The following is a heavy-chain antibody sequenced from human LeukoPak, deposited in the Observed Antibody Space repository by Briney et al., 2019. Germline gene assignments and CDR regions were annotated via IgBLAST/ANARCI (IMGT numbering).Heavy chain of an antibody. J-gene: IGHJ4*02. Sequence: PGGSLRLSCAASGFTFSNYGMHWVRQAPGKGLEWVAVISYDGSNKYYADSVKGRFTISRDNSKNTPYLQMNSLRADDTAVYYCAKRGTYSSSWYGMDYWGQGTLVTVSS. D-gene: IGHD6-13*01. CDR3: AKRGTYSSSWYGMDY. CDR1: GFTFSNYG. CDR2: ISYDGSNK. V-gene: IGHV3-30*18.